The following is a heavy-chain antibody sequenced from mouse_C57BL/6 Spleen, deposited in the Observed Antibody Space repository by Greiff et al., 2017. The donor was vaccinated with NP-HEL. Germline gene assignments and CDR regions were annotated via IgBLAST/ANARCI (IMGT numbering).Heavy chain of an antibody. V-gene: IGHV3-6*01. CDR1: GYSITSGYY. Sequence: EVKLEESGPGLVKPSQSLSLTCSVTGYSITSGYYWNWIRQFPGNKLEWMGYLSYDGSHNYNPSLTKLISITRDTSKNQFFLKLNSVTTEDTATYYCAREGGIYYGYDGFAYWGQGTLVTVSA. D-gene: IGHD2-2*01. CDR3: AREGGIYYGYDGFAY. CDR2: LSYDGSH. J-gene: IGHJ3*01.